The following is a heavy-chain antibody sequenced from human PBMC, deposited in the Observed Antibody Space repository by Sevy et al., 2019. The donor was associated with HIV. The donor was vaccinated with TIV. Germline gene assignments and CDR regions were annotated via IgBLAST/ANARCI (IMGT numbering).Heavy chain of an antibody. CDR1: GFTFSSYA. CDR3: AKGGIWSPPTWFDP. CDR2: ITGTGSST. D-gene: IGHD3-3*01. V-gene: IGHV3-23*01. J-gene: IGHJ5*02. Sequence: GGSLRLSCAASGFTFSSYAMSWVRQAPGKGLEWVSAITGTGSSTNYADSVKGRFTISRDNSKNMLYLQMNSLRAEDTAVYYCAKGGIWSPPTWFDPWGQGTLVTVSS.